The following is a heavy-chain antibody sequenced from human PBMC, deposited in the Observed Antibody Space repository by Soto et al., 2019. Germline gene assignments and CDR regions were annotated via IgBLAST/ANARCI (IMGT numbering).Heavy chain of an antibody. D-gene: IGHD3-10*01. CDR1: GGTFSSYA. CDR3: ARDGTMVRGVIIRGAFDI. V-gene: IGHV1-69*01. CDR2: IIPIFGTA. J-gene: IGHJ3*02. Sequence: QVQLVQSGAEVKKPGSSVKVSCKASGGTFSSYAISCVRQAPGQGLEWMGGIIPIFGTANYAQKFQGRVTITADESTSIAYMELSSLRSEDTAVYYCARDGTMVRGVIIRGAFDIWGQGRMVTVSS.